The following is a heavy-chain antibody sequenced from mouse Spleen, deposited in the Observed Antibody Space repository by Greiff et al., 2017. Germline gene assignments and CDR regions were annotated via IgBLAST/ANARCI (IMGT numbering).Heavy chain of an antibody. V-gene: IGHV1-9*01. CDR3: ARRTWTWFAY. CDR1: GYTFTDYW. CDR2: ILPGSGRT. J-gene: IGHJ3*01. Sequence: VQLQQSGTELMKPGASVKLSCKAIGYTFTDYWIEWIKQRPGHGLEWIGEILPGSGRTNYNEKFKGKATFTADTSSNTAYMQLSSLTTEDSTIYYCARRTWTWFAYWGQGTLVTVSA.